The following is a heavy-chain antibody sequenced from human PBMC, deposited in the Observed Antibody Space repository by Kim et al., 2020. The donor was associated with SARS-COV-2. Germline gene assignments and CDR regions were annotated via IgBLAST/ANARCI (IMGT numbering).Heavy chain of an antibody. D-gene: IGHD1-26*01. Sequence: GGSLRLSCAASGFTFSSYGMHWVRQAPGKGLEWVAVIWYDGSNKYYADSVKGRFTISRDTAKNTLYLQMNSLRAEDTAVYYWARDVGFSGNRDFDYWGQG. CDR1: GFTFSSYG. J-gene: IGHJ4*02. CDR2: IWYDGSNK. CDR3: ARDVGFSGNRDFDY. V-gene: IGHV3-33*01.